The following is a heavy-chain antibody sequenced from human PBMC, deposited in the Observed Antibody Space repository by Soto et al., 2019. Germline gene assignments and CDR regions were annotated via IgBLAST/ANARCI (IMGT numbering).Heavy chain of an antibody. CDR3: ARVSGAGIYTLFDY. CDR1: GFTFNDYD. J-gene: IGHJ4*02. CDR2: ISYDGSDK. D-gene: IGHD2-2*02. V-gene: IGHV3-30-3*01. Sequence: QVLLVESGGGVVQPGRSLRLSCAASGFTFNDYDMHWVRQAPGKGLEWVAVISYDGSDKYYTDSVKGRFTISRDSSKNTLHLQMNSLRAEDTDVYYCARVSGAGIYTLFDYWGQGTLVTVSS.